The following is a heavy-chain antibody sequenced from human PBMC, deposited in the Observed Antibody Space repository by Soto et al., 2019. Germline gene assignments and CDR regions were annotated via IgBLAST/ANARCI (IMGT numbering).Heavy chain of an antibody. CDR2: ISAYNGNT. CDR1: GYTFHSYG. CDR3: AREISSRCANWFDP. D-gene: IGHD6-19*01. Sequence: QVQLVQSGAEVKKPGASVKVSCKASGYTFHSYGISWVRQAPGQGLEWMGTISAYNGNTNYAQKLQGRVTMTTDTSTSTAYMELRSLRSDDTGLYYCAREISSRCANWFDPWGQVTLVTVSS. J-gene: IGHJ5*02. V-gene: IGHV1-18*04.